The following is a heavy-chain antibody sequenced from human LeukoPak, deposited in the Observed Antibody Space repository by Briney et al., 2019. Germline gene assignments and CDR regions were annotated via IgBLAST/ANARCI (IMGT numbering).Heavy chain of an antibody. D-gene: IGHD6-13*01. CDR2: ISGSYGST. Sequence: PGGSLRLSCVASGFTFRGYVMSWVRQAPGKGLGWVGTISGSYGSTSYADSVKGRFTISRDNSKNTMYLQMNSLRAEDTAVYYCANDLRYGSSRGGQGTLVTVSS. J-gene: IGHJ4*02. CDR1: GFTFRGYV. V-gene: IGHV3-23*01. CDR3: ANDLRYGSSR.